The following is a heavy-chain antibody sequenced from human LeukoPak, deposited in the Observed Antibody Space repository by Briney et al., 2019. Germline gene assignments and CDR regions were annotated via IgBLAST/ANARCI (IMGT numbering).Heavy chain of an antibody. D-gene: IGHD1-26*01. J-gene: IGHJ4*02. V-gene: IGHV3-23*01. CDR3: ARRSGINYGYFDS. CDR2: ITGSGDYT. Sequence: PGGSLRLSCAASGFTFSSYGMHWVRQAPGKGLEWVSAITGSGDYTDYADSVKGRFTISRDNSRNTAYLQMNSLRAEDTAVYYCARRSGINYGYFDSWGQGTLVTVSS. CDR1: GFTFSSYG.